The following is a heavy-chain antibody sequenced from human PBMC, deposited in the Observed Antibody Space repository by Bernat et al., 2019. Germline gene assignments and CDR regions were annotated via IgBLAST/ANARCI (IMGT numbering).Heavy chain of an antibody. CDR1: GFTFSSYS. CDR2: ISSISSYI. J-gene: IGHJ5*02. Sequence: EVQLVESGGGLVKPGGSLRLSCAASGFTFSSYSMNWVRQAPGKGLEWVSSISSISSYIYYADSVKGRFTISIDNAKNSLYLQMNSLRAEDTAVYYCARDRSRRSSGSQIRWFDPWGQGTLVTVSS. CDR3: ARDRSRRSSGSQIRWFDP. V-gene: IGHV3-21*01. D-gene: IGHD2-15*01.